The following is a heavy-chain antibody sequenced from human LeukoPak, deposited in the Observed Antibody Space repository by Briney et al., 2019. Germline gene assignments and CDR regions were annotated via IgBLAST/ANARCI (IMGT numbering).Heavy chain of an antibody. D-gene: IGHD3-10*01. J-gene: IGHJ3*02. CDR1: GYTFSSYG. V-gene: IGHV1-18*01. Sequence: ASVKVSCKASGYTFSSYGITWERQAPGQGIEWMGWISGYNDNTNYAQKLQGRVTMITDTSTSTAYMGLRSLRSDDTAVYYCARGGSGSVSAFDIWGQGTMVTVSS. CDR2: ISGYNDNT. CDR3: ARGGSGSVSAFDI.